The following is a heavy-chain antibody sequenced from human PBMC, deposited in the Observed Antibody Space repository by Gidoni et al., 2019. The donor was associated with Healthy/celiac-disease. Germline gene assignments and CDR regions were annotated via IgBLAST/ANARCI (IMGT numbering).Heavy chain of an antibody. V-gene: IGHV3-30*18. CDR1: GFTFSSYG. Sequence: QVQLVESGGGVVQPGRSLRLSCPASGFTFSSYGMPWVRQAPGKGLEWGAVISDDGSNKYYADSVKGRFTISRDNSKNTLYLQMNSLRAEDTAVYYCAKDRQGWEDSSGYKPYYGMDVWGQGTTVTVSS. J-gene: IGHJ6*02. CDR2: ISDDGSNK. D-gene: IGHD3-22*01. CDR3: AKDRQGWEDSSGYKPYYGMDV.